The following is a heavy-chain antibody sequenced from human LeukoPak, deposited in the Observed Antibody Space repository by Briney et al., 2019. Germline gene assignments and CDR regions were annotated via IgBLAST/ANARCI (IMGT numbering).Heavy chain of an antibody. D-gene: IGHD2-2*01. CDR3: ARAAGYCSSTSCSYYFDY. CDR1: GYSISSGYY. Sequence: SETLSLTCTVSGYSISSGYYWGWIWQPPGKGLEWIGSIYHSGSTYYNPSLKSRVTISVDTSKNQFSLKLSSVTAADTAVYYCARAAGYCSSTSCSYYFDYWGQGTLVTVSS. J-gene: IGHJ4*02. V-gene: IGHV4-38-2*02. CDR2: IYHSGST.